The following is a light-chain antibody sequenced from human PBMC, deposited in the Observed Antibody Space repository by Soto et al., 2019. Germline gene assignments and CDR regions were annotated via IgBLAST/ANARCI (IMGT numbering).Light chain of an antibody. Sequence: QSVLTQPHSASGTPGQRVTICCSGSSXNIGSNTVNWYHQLPGTAPKLLIYNNYQRSSGVPDRFSGSKSGTSASLAISGLQSEDEADYYCAAWDDSLNGYVFGTGTKVTVL. CDR1: SXNIGSNT. J-gene: IGLJ1*01. V-gene: IGLV1-44*01. CDR2: NNY. CDR3: AAWDDSLNGYV.